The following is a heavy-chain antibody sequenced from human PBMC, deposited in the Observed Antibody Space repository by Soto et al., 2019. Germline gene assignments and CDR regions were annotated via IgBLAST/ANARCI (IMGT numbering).Heavy chain of an antibody. V-gene: IGHV3-7*03. CDR3: ARDWGGLGY. CDR2: IIKDGSEK. J-gene: IGHJ4*02. D-gene: IGHD3-10*01. Sequence: GSLRLSGAASVFTFGTYWMTWVRQAPGKGLEWVANIIKDGSEKSYVDSVKGRFTISRDNAKNSLYLEMNSLRVEDTAVYYCARDWGGLGYWGQGTLVTVSS. CDR1: VFTFGTYW.